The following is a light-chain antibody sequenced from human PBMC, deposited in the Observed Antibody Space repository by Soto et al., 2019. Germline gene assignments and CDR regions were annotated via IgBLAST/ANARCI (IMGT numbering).Light chain of an antibody. J-gene: IGKJ1*01. CDR1: QTITTW. V-gene: IGKV1-5*01. CDR3: QQYTHTNNPWM. CDR2: DAS. Sequence: DIRVTQSPPTLSASVGDRVTITCRSSQTITTWMAWYQQKPWKAPKLLVYDASTLQSGVATRFSGSGSGTEFTLIISGVQPEDSATYYCQQYTHTNNPWMFGQGTKVDIK.